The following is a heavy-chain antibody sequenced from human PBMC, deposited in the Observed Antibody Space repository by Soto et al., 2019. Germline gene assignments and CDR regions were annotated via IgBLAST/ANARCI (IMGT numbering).Heavy chain of an antibody. D-gene: IGHD2-15*01. V-gene: IGHV3-66*01. Sequence: EVQLVESGGGVVQPGGSRRLSCAASGFPASGKNMSWVAQLQGGGPEWVALFNNVGSIYYSESVKGRFTISRDSSKNTLDLQLNSLRAEDTAVYYCVRDDVYCGGGRCFGVPMDVWGKGTTVTVSS. CDR1: GFPASGKN. CDR3: VRDDVYCGGGRCFGVPMDV. CDR2: FNNVGSI. J-gene: IGHJ6*03.